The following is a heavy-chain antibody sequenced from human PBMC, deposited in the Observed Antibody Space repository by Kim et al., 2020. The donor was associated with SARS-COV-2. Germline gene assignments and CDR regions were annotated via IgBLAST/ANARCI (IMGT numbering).Heavy chain of an antibody. CDR3: ARPSRTTCPCYYMDV. V-gene: IGHV3-74*01. CDR2: ISRDGSST. Sequence: GGSLRLSCAASGFSFSTYWMYWVRQAPGKGLVWVSRISRDGSSTNYADAVKGPFTISGNNANNTLYLQMNSLRAEDTAVYYCARPSRTTCPCYYMDVWGKGTPVTVSS. D-gene: IGHD2-2*01. CDR1: GFSFSTYW. J-gene: IGHJ6*03.